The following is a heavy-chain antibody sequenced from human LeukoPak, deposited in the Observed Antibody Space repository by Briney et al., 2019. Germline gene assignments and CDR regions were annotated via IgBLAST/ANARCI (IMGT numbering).Heavy chain of an antibody. CDR1: GFTFSSYE. D-gene: IGHD6-13*01. CDR3: ARAKMTAAGGVFDY. J-gene: IGHJ4*02. Sequence: GGSLRLSCAASGFTFSSYEMNWVRQAPGKGLEWVSYISSSGGTIYYADSVKGRFTISRDNAKNSLYLQMNSLRAEDTAVYYCARAKMTAAGGVFDYWGQGTLVTVSS. V-gene: IGHV3-48*03. CDR2: ISSSGGTI.